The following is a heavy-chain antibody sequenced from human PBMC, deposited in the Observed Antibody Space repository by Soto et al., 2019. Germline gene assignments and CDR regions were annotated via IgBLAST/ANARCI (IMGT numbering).Heavy chain of an antibody. Sequence: EVQLVESGGGLVKPGGSLRLSCAASGFTFSSYSMNWVRQAPGNGLEWVSSISSSSSYIYYADSVKGRFTISRDNANLSLYLQMHSRRAEGTAVYYCARGEPVLATLPFDYWGQGTLVTLSS. V-gene: IGHV3-21*01. D-gene: IGHD5-12*01. CDR1: GFTFSSYS. CDR3: ARGEPVLATLPFDY. CDR2: ISSSSSYI. J-gene: IGHJ4*02.